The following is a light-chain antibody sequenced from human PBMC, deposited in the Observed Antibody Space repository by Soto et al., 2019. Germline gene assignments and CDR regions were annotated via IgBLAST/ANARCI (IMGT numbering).Light chain of an antibody. CDR1: QSLLFSSNNKSY. CDR3: QQYNNWPQT. J-gene: IGKJ1*01. Sequence: DIVMTQSPDSLAVSLGERATINCKSSQSLLFSSNNKSYLAWYQQKGGQPPKLLIYWASTRESGVPDRFSGSGSGKDFTLTITSLKAEDVAVYYCQQYNNWPQTLGQGTKVDIK. V-gene: IGKV4-1*01. CDR2: WAS.